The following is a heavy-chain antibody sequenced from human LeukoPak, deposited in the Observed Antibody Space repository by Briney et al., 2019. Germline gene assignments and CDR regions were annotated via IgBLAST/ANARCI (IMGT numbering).Heavy chain of an antibody. Sequence: GGSLRVSCVASGFTFGNYWMSWVRQAPGKGLEFVGNIEDDGDQKNYVDSVKGRFTISRDNVKNSLYLQMNSLKVEDTAVYYCARDIIRGQSDFDYWGQGVLVTVSS. CDR2: IEDDGDQK. D-gene: IGHD5-12*01. CDR3: ARDIIRGQSDFDY. V-gene: IGHV3-7*01. J-gene: IGHJ4*02. CDR1: GFTFGNYW.